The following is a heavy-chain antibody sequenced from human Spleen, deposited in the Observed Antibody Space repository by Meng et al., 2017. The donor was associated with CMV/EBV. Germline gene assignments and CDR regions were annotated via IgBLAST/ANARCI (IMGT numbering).Heavy chain of an antibody. CDR1: GGSISNSNYY. Sequence: GSLRLSCTVSGGSISNSNYYWGWVRQPPGKGLEWIGTIYYRGDTFYNPSYKSRVTISVDTSKNQFSLKLSSVTAADTAVYYCAARTGFDYWGQGTLVTVSS. V-gene: IGHV4-39*07. CDR2: IYYRGDT. J-gene: IGHJ4*02. D-gene: IGHD1-14*01. CDR3: AARTGFDY.